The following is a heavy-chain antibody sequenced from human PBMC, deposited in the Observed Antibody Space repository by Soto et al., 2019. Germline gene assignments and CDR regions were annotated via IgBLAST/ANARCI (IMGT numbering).Heavy chain of an antibody. J-gene: IGHJ4*02. D-gene: IGHD1-1*01. V-gene: IGHV3-30*04. CDR3: ARELERVFDY. Sequence: QVQLVESGGGVVQPGRSLRLSGAASGFTFSSYAMHWVRQAPGKGLEWVAVIAYDGRKKYYADSVKGRFTISRDNSKNSLYLQMNSLRIEDTAVYYCARELERVFDYWGQGTLVTVSS. CDR2: IAYDGRKK. CDR1: GFTFSSYA.